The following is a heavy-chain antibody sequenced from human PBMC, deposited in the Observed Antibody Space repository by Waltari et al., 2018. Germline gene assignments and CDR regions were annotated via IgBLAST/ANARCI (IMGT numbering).Heavy chain of an antibody. V-gene: IGHV4-4*02. CDR1: DVSVTTTNW. D-gene: IGHD6-13*01. J-gene: IGHJ5*02. Sequence: QVRLQESGTGLVTPSGTLSITCTFSDVSVTTTNWWSWVRQHPRNGPQWIAEVYHTGSTYFNPSLESRVTISVDTSKNQFSLKLSSVTAADTAVYYCARVTSGGSSWYVLPGAVEFDPWGQGTLVTVSS. CDR3: ARVTSGGSSWYVLPGAVEFDP. CDR2: VYHTGST.